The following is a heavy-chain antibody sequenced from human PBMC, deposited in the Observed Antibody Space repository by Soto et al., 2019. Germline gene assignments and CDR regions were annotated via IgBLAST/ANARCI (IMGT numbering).Heavy chain of an antibody. CDR1: GYTFTSYG. CDR2: ISAYNGNT. CDR3: ASSRETIFGVVIEDY. D-gene: IGHD3-3*01. V-gene: IGHV1-18*01. Sequence: ASVKVSCKASGYTFTSYGISWVRQAPGQGLEWMGWISAYNGNTNYAQKLQGRVTMTTDTSTSTAYMELRSLRSDDTAVYYCASSRETIFGVVIEDYWGQGTLVTVSS. J-gene: IGHJ4*02.